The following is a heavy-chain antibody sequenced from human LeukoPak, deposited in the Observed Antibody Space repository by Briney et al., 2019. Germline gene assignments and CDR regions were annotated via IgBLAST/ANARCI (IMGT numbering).Heavy chain of an antibody. CDR1: GFTVSSNY. D-gene: IGHD5-18*01. Sequence: GGSLRLSCAASGFTVSSNYMSWVRQAPGKGLEWVSVIYSGGSTYYADSVKGRFTISRDNSKNTLYLQMNSLRAEDTAVYYCARDHGTNSYIDYWGQGTLVTVSS. V-gene: IGHV3-66*01. CDR2: IYSGGST. CDR3: ARDHGTNSYIDY. J-gene: IGHJ4*02.